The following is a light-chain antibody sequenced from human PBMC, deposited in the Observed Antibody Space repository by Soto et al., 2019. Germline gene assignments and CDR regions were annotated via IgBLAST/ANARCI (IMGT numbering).Light chain of an antibody. CDR2: DAS. CDR3: QHYNSPWT. CDR1: QSISSW. V-gene: IGKV1-5*01. J-gene: IGKJ1*01. Sequence: DIQMTQSPSTLSASVGDRVTITCRASQSISSWLAWYQQKPGKAPNPLIYDASSLESGVPSRFSGSGSGTEFTLTISSLQPDDFATYYCQHYNSPWTFGQGTKVEIK.